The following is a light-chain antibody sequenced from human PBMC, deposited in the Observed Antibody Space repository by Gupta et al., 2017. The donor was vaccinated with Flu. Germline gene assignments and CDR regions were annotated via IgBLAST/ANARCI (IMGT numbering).Light chain of an antibody. Sequence: TSSGVCGYTYVSSSQQPPDKAPKLMIYDVSKRPSGVPDRFSGSKSGNTASLTISGLQAEDDADYYCGSYAGSYTCVFGGGTKLTVL. V-gene: IGLV2-11*01. J-gene: IGLJ3*02. CDR2: DVS. CDR1: SSGVCGYTY. CDR3: GSYAGSYTCV.